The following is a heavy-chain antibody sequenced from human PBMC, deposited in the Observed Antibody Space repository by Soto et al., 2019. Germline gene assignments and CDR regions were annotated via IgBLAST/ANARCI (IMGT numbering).Heavy chain of an antibody. J-gene: IGHJ4*02. D-gene: IGHD2-15*01. Sequence: QVQLVESGGGVVQPGKSLRLSCAASGFIFSNYGMHWVRQAPGKGLEWVALIAFDGKNRNYADSVKGRFTIYRDNPKNTLYLEINSLRPEDTAFYYCAKRGGVVGGSEHPFFEYWGQATLVTVSS. CDR2: IAFDGKNR. V-gene: IGHV3-30*18. CDR1: GFIFSNYG. CDR3: AKRGGVVGGSEHPFFEY.